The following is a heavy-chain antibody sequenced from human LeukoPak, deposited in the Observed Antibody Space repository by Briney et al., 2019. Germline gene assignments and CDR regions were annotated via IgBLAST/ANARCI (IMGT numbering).Heavy chain of an antibody. V-gene: IGHV3-33*01. J-gene: IGHJ6*02. CDR3: ARDRSRDYYYGMDV. Sequence: GESLRLSCAASGFTFSSYGMHWVRQAPGKGLEWVAVIWYDGSNKYYADSVKGRFTISRDNSKNTLYLQMNSLRAEDTAVYYCARDRSRDYYYGMDVWGQGTTVTVSS. CDR2: IWYDGSNK. CDR1: GFTFSSYG.